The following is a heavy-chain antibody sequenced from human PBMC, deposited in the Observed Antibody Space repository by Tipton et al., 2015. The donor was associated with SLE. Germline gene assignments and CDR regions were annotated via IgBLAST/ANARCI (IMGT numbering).Heavy chain of an antibody. CDR3: ARDGSIAGRHHYFDH. CDR2: MSDSGDT. D-gene: IGHD6-6*01. V-gene: IGHV4-4*08. CDR1: GGSISDYF. J-gene: IGHJ4*02. Sequence: LRLSCSVSGGSISDYFWSWIRQAPGKGPEWIGHMSDSGDTNYNPSLKSRVTISVDTSKNQFSLNVISVTAADTAVYYCARDGSIAGRHHYFDHWGQGALVTVSS.